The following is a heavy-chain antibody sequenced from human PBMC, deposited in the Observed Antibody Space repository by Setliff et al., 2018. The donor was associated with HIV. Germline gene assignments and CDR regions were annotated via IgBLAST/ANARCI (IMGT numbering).Heavy chain of an antibody. CDR2: IRSKADGGTT. J-gene: IGHJ4*02. Sequence: PGGSLRLSCAASGFTFSNAWMSWVRQAPGKGLEWVGRIRSKADGGTTHYAAPVKGRFTISRDDSQNTLYLQMNSLKTEDTAVYYCSTETYCGGDCLDYWGQGTMVTVAS. D-gene: IGHD2-21*01. CDR3: STETYCGGDCLDY. CDR1: GFTFSNAW. V-gene: IGHV3-15*01.